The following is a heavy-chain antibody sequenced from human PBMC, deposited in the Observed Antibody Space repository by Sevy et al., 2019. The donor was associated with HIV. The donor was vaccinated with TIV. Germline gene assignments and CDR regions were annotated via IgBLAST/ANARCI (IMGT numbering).Heavy chain of an antibody. D-gene: IGHD3-10*01. CDR1: GASISTSY. J-gene: IGHJ4*02. CDR3: ARDLDGSGRWLES. V-gene: IGHV4-59*01. Sequence: SETLSLTCTVSGASISTSYWNWIRQPPGKGLEYIGYKHYTGGTKYNPSLKSRVTISMDTSKNLFYLRLSSVTAVDTAMYYCARDLDGSGRWLESWGQGILVTVSS. CDR2: KHYTGGT.